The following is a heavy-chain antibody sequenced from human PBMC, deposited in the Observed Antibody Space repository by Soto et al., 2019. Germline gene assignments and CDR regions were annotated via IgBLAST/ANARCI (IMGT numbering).Heavy chain of an antibody. D-gene: IGHD3-9*01. Sequence: GASVKVSCKASGGTFSSYAISWVRQAPGQGLEWMGGIIPIFGIANYAQKFQGRVTITADESTSTAYMELRSLRSDDTAVYYCARDRDYDILTGYPALLGYGMDVWGQGTTVTVSS. V-gene: IGHV1-69*13. CDR2: IIPIFGIA. CDR3: ARDRDYDILTGYPALLGYGMDV. CDR1: GGTFSSYA. J-gene: IGHJ6*02.